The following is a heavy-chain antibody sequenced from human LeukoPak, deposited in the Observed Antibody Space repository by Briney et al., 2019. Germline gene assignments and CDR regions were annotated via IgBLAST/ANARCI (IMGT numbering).Heavy chain of an antibody. CDR3: ARDLSGWYKDFDY. D-gene: IGHD6-19*01. CDR1: GFTFSSYA. CDR2: ISYDGSNK. Sequence: GGSLRLSCAASGFTFSSYAMHWVRQAPGKGLEWVAVISYDGSNKYYADSVKGRFTISRDNSKNTLYLQMNSLRAEDTAVYYCARDLSGWYKDFDYWGQGTLVTVSS. J-gene: IGHJ4*02. V-gene: IGHV3-30-3*01.